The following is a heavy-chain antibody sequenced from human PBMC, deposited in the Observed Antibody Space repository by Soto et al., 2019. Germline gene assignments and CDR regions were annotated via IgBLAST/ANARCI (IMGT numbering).Heavy chain of an antibody. CDR3: ARLQFGEGFDY. J-gene: IGHJ4*02. V-gene: IGHV4-30-2*01. Sequence: PSETLSLTCAVSGGSISGGGFSWSWIRQPPGKGLEWIGYILHTGGTQYNPSLKSRVSMSVDKSKNQFSLHLTSMTAADTAVYYCARLQFGEGFDYWGRGALVTVSS. CDR1: GGSISGGGFS. D-gene: IGHD3-10*01. CDR2: ILHTGGT.